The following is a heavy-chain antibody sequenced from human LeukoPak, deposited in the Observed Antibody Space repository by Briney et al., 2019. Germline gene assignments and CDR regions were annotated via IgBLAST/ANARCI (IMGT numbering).Heavy chain of an antibody. CDR2: INSDGSST. J-gene: IGHJ4*02. CDR3: ARARIAVAGRFAVAYYFDY. CDR1: GFTFSSYW. V-gene: IGHV3-74*01. Sequence: GGSLRLSCAASGFTFSSYWMHWVRQAPGRGLVWVSRINSDGSSTSYADFVKGRFTISRDNAKNTLYLQMNSLRAEDTAVYYCARARIAVAGRFAVAYYFDYWGQGTLVTVSS. D-gene: IGHD6-19*01.